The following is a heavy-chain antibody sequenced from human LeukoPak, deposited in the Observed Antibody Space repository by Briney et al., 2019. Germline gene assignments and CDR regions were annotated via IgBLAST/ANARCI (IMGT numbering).Heavy chain of an antibody. CDR1: GGTFSSYA. D-gene: IGHD4-17*01. CDR3: ARGQPTSYGDYFDY. CDR2: IIPIFGTA. J-gene: IGHJ4*02. Sequence: AASVKVSCKASGGTFSSYAISWVRQAPGQGLEGMGGIIPIFGTANYAQKFQGRVTITADESTSTAYMELSSLRSEDTAVYYCARGQPTSYGDYFDYWGQGTLVTVSS. V-gene: IGHV1-69*01.